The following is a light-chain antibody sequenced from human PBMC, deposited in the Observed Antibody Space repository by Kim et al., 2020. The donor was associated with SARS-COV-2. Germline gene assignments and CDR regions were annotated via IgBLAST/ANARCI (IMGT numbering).Light chain of an antibody. CDR3: QQYYSIPYT. V-gene: IGKV4-1*01. CDR1: QNLLYSSNNRNY. Sequence: RATINCNSSQNLLYSSNNRNYLTWYQQKPGQPPKLLIYWASTRESGVPDRFGGSGSGTDFTLTISSLQAEDVAVYYCQQYYSIPYTFRQGTKLEI. J-gene: IGKJ2*01. CDR2: WAS.